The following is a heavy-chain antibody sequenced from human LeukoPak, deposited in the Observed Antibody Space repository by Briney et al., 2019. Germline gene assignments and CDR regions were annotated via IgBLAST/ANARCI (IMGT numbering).Heavy chain of an antibody. Sequence: EASVKVSCKASGSTFTGYYMHWVRQAPGQGLEWMGWINPNSGGTKYAQKFQGRVTMTRDTSISTAYMELSRLRSDDTAVYYCARVSRLRLGELSLSRGHRGVGTLDYWGQGTLVTVSS. CDR2: INPNSGGT. CDR1: GSTFTGYY. V-gene: IGHV1-2*02. J-gene: IGHJ4*02. CDR3: ARVSRLRLGELSLSRGHRGVGTLDY. D-gene: IGHD3-16*02.